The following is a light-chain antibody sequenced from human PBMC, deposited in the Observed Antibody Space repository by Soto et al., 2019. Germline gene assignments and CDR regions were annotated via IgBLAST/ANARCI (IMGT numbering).Light chain of an antibody. CDR2: DVS. V-gene: IGLV2-11*01. J-gene: IGLJ1*01. CDR3: CSYAGSYTFG. Sequence: QSVLTQPRSVSGSPGQSVTISCTGTSSDVGVYNYVSWYQQYPGKAPKIMIYDVSKRPSGVPDRFSGSKSDNTASLTISGLQAEDEADYYCCSYAGSYTFGFGMGTKVTVL. CDR1: SSDVGVYNY.